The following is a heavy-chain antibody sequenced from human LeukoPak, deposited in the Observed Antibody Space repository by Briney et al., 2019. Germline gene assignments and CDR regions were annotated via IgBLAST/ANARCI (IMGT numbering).Heavy chain of an antibody. CDR2: IYYSGST. J-gene: IGHJ4*02. V-gene: IGHV4-31*03. CDR3: ARAPYDDYPFDY. D-gene: IGHD4-17*01. CDR1: GGSISSGGYY. Sequence: SETLSLTCTVSGGSISSGGYYWSWIRQHPGKGLEWIGYIYYSGSTYYNPSLKSRVTISVDTSKNQFSLKLSSVTAADTAVYYCARAPYDDYPFDYWGQGTLVTVSS.